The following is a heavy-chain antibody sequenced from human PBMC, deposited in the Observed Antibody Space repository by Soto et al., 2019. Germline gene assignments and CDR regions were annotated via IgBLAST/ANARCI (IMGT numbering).Heavy chain of an antibody. J-gene: IGHJ4*02. CDR3: ALPRRSSLLEVAGPGFEY. Sequence: EVQLAESGGGLVLTGGSLRLSCAASGFSFVSYWMHWVRQVPGEGLAWVSRINGNADNSDYADSVKGRFTISRDNAMNRLYLQMDSLRADDTGVYYCALPRRSSLLEVAGPGFEYWGQGTLVTVS. CDR2: INGNADNS. V-gene: IGHV3-74*01. D-gene: IGHD6-19*01. CDR1: GFSFVSYW.